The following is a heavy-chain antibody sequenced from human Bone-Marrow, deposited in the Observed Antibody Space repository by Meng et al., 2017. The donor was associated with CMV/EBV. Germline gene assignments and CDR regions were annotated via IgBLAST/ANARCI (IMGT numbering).Heavy chain of an antibody. CDR3: ARDTPSSSGYHNWFDP. V-gene: IGHV3-23*03. Sequence: GESLKISCAASGFTFSSYAMSWVRQAPGKGLEWVSVIYSGGSSTYYADSVKGRFTISRDNSKNTLYLQMNSLRAEDTAVYYCARDTPSSSGYHNWFDPWGQGTLVTVSS. CDR2: IYSGGSST. J-gene: IGHJ5*02. CDR1: GFTFSSYA. D-gene: IGHD3-22*01.